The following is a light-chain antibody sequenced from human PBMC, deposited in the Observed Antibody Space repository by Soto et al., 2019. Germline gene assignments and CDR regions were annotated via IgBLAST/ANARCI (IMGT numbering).Light chain of an antibody. V-gene: IGKV3-20*01. J-gene: IGKJ3*01. CDR1: QSVSSSY. Sequence: EIVLTQSPGTLSLSPGERATLSCRASQSVSSSYLAWYQQKPGQAPRLLIYGASSRATGIPDRFSGSGSGTDFTLTISRLEPEDFAAYYCQHLGTFGPGTKVDIK. CDR2: GAS. CDR3: QHLGT.